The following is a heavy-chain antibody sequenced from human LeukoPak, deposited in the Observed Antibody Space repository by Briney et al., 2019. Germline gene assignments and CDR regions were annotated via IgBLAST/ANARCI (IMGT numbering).Heavy chain of an antibody. D-gene: IGHD3-22*01. Sequence: ASVKVSCKASGYTFSSYAISWVRQAPGQGLEWMGWISADNGNTNHAQKFQGRVSLTTDTSTSTAYMELRSLRSDDTAVYYCARDGSVSSGYPNYWGQGTLVTVSS. CDR1: GYTFSSYA. CDR3: ARDGSVSSGYPNY. V-gene: IGHV1-18*04. J-gene: IGHJ4*02. CDR2: ISADNGNT.